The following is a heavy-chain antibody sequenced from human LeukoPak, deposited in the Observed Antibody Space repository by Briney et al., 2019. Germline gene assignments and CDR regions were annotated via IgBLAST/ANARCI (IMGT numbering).Heavy chain of an antibody. CDR2: IYHSGST. CDR3: ARVIGDSYYYYGMDV. D-gene: IGHD4-17*01. Sequence: SQTLSLTCAVSGGSISSGGYSWSWIRQPPGKGLEWIGYIYHSGSTYYNPSLKSRVTISVDRSKNQFSLKLSSMTAADTAVYYCARVIGDSYYYYGMDVWGQGTTVTVSS. V-gene: IGHV4-30-2*01. J-gene: IGHJ6*02. CDR1: GGSISSGGYS.